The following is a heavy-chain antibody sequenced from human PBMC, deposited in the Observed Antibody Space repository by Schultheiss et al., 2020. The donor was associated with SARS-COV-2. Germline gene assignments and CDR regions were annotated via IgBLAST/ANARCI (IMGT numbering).Heavy chain of an antibody. Sequence: SETLSLTCTVSGGSISSYYWSWIRQPPGKGLEWIGYIYYSGSTYYNPSLKSRVTISVDKSKNHFSLKLSSVTAADTAVYYCAREGSSAYFDYWGQGTLVTVSS. V-gene: IGHV4-59*01. CDR3: AREGSSAYFDY. J-gene: IGHJ4*02. D-gene: IGHD6-6*01. CDR2: IYYSGST. CDR1: GGSISSYY.